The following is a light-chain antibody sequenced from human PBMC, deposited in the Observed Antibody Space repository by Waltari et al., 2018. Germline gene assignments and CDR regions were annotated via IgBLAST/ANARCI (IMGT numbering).Light chain of an antibody. J-gene: IGKJ3*01. Sequence: EIVMTQSPATLSVSPGDRATLSCRASQSVSSNLAWYQQKPGQAPRLLSYGASTRATGIPARFSGTGSGTEFTLTISSLQSEDFAVYYCQQYNNWPPLFTFGPGTKVDMK. CDR1: QSVSSN. CDR3: QQYNNWPPLFT. CDR2: GAS. V-gene: IGKV3D-15*01.